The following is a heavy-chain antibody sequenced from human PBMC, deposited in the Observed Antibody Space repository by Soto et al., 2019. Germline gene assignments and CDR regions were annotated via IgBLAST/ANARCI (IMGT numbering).Heavy chain of an antibody. Sequence: PGGSLRLSCAASGFTFSGSAMHWVRQASGKGLEWVGRIRSKANSYATAYAASVTGRFTISRDDSKNTAYLQMNSLKTEDTAVYYCTRHGAVGYCSGGSCSYYYYYYMDVWGKGTTVTVSS. CDR2: IRSKANSYAT. J-gene: IGHJ6*03. CDR1: GFTFSGSA. D-gene: IGHD2-15*01. CDR3: TRHGAVGYCSGGSCSYYYYYYMDV. V-gene: IGHV3-73*01.